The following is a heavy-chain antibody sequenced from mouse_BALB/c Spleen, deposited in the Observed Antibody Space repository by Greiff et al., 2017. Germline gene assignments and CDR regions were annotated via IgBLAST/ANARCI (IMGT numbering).Heavy chain of an antibody. CDR3: AKNRYGNYEFAY. V-gene: IGHV2-5-1*01. CDR1: GFSFTSYG. CDR2: IWRGGST. D-gene: IGHD2-10*02. J-gene: IGHJ3*01. Sequence: VQLQQSGPSLVQPSQSLSLTCTVSGFSFTSYGVHWVRQSPGKGLEWLGVIWRGGSTDYNAAFMSRLSITTDNSKSHVFFKMNSLQADDTAIYYCAKNRYGNYEFAYWGQGTLVTVSA.